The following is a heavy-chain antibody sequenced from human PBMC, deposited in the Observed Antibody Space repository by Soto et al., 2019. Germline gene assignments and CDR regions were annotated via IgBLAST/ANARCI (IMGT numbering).Heavy chain of an antibody. CDR2: MNPNSGNT. D-gene: IGHD2-2*02. J-gene: IGHJ4*02. V-gene: IGHV1-8*01. Sequence: QVQLVQSGAEVKKPGASVRVSCKASGYTFTSYDINWVRQATGQGLEWMGWMNPNSGNTGYAQKFQGXXNXTXXTSISTAYMELSSLRSEDTAVYYCAREGTIRGDDYWGQGTLVTVSS. CDR1: GYTFTSYD. CDR3: AREGTIRGDDY.